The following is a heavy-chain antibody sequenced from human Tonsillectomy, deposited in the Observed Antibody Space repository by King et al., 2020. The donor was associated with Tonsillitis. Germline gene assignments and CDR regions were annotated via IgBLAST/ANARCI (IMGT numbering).Heavy chain of an antibody. Sequence: GQLVQSGGGLVQPGRSLRLSCTASGFMFGDYAMSWFRQAPGKGLEWVGFIRSKPYGGTTEYAASVKGRFTISRDDSKSIAYLQMNSLTTEDIAVYYCTILLKSSWYYYYGMDVWGQGTTVTVSS. CDR3: TILLKSSWYYYYGMDV. CDR2: IRSKPYGGTT. CDR1: GFMFGDYA. V-gene: IGHV3-49*03. J-gene: IGHJ6*02. D-gene: IGHD6-13*01.